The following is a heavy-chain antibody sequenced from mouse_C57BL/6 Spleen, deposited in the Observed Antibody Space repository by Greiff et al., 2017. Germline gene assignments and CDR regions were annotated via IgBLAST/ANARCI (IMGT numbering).Heavy chain of an antibody. J-gene: IGHJ2*01. D-gene: IGHD2-3*01. CDR3: ARTSDGYYGGFDY. CDR1: GFTITNSY. V-gene: IGHV14-3*01. CDR2: IDPANGNT. Sequence: VQLQQSVAELVRPGASVKLSCTASGFTITNSYMHWVKQRPGQGLEWIGKIDPANGNTKYTPKFKGKAAITADTSSNTAYLQLSSLTSEDTAVYYCARTSDGYYGGFDYWGQGTTLTVSS.